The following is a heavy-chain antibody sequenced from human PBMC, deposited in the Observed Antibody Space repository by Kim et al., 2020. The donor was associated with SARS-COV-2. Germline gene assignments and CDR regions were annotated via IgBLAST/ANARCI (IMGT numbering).Heavy chain of an antibody. CDR3: AKGGCSSTSCSFDY. Sequence: ADSVTGRFTISRDNAKNSLYLQMNSLRAEDTALYYCAKGGCSSTSCSFDYWGQGTLVTVSS. V-gene: IGHV3-9*01. J-gene: IGHJ4*02. D-gene: IGHD2-2*01.